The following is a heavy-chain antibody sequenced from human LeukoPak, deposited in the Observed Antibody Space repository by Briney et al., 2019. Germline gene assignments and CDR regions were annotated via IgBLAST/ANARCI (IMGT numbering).Heavy chain of an antibody. J-gene: IGHJ6*02. CDR1: GFDFSSYG. V-gene: IGHV3-53*01. Sequence: QTGGSLRLSCAASGFDFSSYGMSWVRQSPGKGLQWVSILFTDGTTYYADSVWGRFAISRDSYRNTLYLHMTGLRADDTALYFCARDRPYYDKGDMDVWGQGTMVTVSS. CDR3: ARDRPYYDKGDMDV. CDR2: LFTDGTT. D-gene: IGHD3-16*01.